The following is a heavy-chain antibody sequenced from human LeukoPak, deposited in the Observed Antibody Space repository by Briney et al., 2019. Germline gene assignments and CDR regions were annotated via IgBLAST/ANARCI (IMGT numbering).Heavy chain of an antibody. J-gene: IGHJ6*02. D-gene: IGHD2-2*01. Sequence: SETLSLTCTVSGGSISSGDYYWSWIRQPPGKGLEWIGYIYYSGSTYYNPSLKSRVTISVDTSKNQFSLKLSSVTAADTAVYYCARLVSSTVGMDVWGQGPRSPSP. CDR2: IYYSGST. CDR3: ARLVSSTVGMDV. V-gene: IGHV4-30-4*08. CDR1: GGSISSGDYY.